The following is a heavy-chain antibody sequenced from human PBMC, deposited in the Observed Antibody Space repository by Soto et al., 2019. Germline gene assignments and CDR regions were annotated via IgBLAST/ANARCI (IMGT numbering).Heavy chain of an antibody. J-gene: IGHJ6*02. D-gene: IGHD2-21*02. CDR2: IYYSGST. Sequence: SETLSLTCTVSGGSISSYYWSWIRQPPGKGLEWIGYIYYSGSTNYNPSLKSRVTISVDTSKNQFSLKLSSVTAADTAVYYCARGYCGGDCYSNYYYGMDVWGQGTTVTVSS. CDR3: ARGYCGGDCYSNYYYGMDV. CDR1: GGSISSYY. V-gene: IGHV4-59*08.